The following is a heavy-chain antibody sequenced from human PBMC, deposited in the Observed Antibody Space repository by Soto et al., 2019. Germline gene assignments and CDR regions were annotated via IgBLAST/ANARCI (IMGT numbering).Heavy chain of an antibody. CDR2: IYYSGST. D-gene: IGHD3-22*01. Sequence: QLQLQESGPGLVKPSATLSLPCTVSGGSISSSSYYWGWLRQPTGKGLEWIGSIYYSGSTYYNPSLKRRVTISVDTSKNQFSLKLSSVTAADTAVYYCASDTMIVVVPIHWVQGTLVTVS. CDR1: GGSISSSSYY. CDR3: ASDTMIVVVPIH. J-gene: IGHJ4*02. V-gene: IGHV4-39*01.